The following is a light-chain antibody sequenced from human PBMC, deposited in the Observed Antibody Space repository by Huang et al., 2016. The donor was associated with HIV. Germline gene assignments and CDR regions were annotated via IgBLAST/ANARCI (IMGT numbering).Light chain of an antibody. J-gene: IGKJ4*01. CDR1: QSMSNY. CDR2: AAS. V-gene: IGKV1-39*01. Sequence: DIQMTQSPSSLSASVGDRVIITCRASQSMSNYLNWYQHKPGKAPRLLIYAASSLQSGVPSRFSGSGSKTSFTLTISSLQPEDFATYYCQQTYDTPPLTFGGGTRVDMK. CDR3: QQTYDTPPLT.